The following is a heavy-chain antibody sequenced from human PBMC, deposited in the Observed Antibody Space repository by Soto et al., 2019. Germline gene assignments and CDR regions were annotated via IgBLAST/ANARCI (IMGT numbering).Heavy chain of an antibody. D-gene: IGHD3-22*01. CDR1: GGTFSSYA. V-gene: IGHV1-69*01. J-gene: IGHJ3*02. CDR3: ARLAAYGITMIVVPQNAFDI. CDR2: IIPIFGTA. Sequence: QVQLVQSGAEVKKPGSSVKVSCKASGGTFSSYAISWVRQAPGQGLEWMGGIIPIFGTANYAQKFQGRVTITAAESTSTAYMELSSLRSEDTAVYYCARLAAYGITMIVVPQNAFDIWGQGTMVTVSS.